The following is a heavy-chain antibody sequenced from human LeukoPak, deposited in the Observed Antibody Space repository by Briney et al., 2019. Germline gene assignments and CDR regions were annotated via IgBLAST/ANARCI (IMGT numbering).Heavy chain of an antibody. CDR2: INPNSGGT. J-gene: IGHJ6*02. D-gene: IGHD5-12*01. V-gene: IGHV1-2*02. CDR1: GYTFTGYY. CDR3: ARDCLPSGYDLYYYYYGMDV. Sequence: ASVKVSCKASGYTFTGYYMHWVRQAPGQGLEWMGWINPNSGGTNYAQEFQGRVTMTRDTSISTAYMELSRLRSDDTAVYYCARDCLPSGYDLYYYYYGMDVWGQGTTVTVSS.